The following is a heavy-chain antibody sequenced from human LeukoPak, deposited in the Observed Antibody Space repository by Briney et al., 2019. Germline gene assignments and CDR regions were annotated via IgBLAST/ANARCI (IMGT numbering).Heavy chain of an antibody. D-gene: IGHD3-9*01. CDR2: INHSGST. V-gene: IGHV4-34*01. CDR1: GGSFSGYY. CDR3: AARDVLTGLHDY. J-gene: IGHJ4*02. Sequence: SETLSLTCAVYGGSFSGYYWSWIRQPPGKGLEWIGEINHSGSTNYNPSLKSRVTISVDTSKSQFSLKLSSVTAADTAVYYCAARDVLTGLHDYWGQGTLVTVSS.